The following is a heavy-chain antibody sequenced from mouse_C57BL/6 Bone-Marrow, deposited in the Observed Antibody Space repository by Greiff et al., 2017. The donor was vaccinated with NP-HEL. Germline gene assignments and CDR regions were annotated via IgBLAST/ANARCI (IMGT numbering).Heavy chain of an antibody. CDR3: TCRGPDGYYSSYFDV. V-gene: IGHV14-4*01. CDR2: IDPENGDT. D-gene: IGHD2-3*01. CDR1: GFNIKDDY. Sequence: EVQLQQSGAELVRPGASVKLSCTASGFNIKDDYMHWVKQRPEQGLEWIGWIDPENGDTEYASKFQGQATITADTSSNTAYLQLSSLTSEDTAVYYCTCRGPDGYYSSYFDVWGTGTTVTVSS. J-gene: IGHJ1*03.